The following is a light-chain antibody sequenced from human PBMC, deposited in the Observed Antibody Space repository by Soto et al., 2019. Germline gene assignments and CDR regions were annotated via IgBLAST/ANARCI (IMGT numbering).Light chain of an antibody. Sequence: DIPMTQSPSSLSASVGDRVTITCRASQSIRSYLNWYQQKPGKAPKLLIYAASSVQSGVPSRFSGSGSGTDLTLTISSLQSEDCATYFCQKGYSTRTFGQGTQLEIK. J-gene: IGKJ5*01. V-gene: IGKV1-39*01. CDR3: QKGYSTRT. CDR1: QSIRSY. CDR2: AAS.